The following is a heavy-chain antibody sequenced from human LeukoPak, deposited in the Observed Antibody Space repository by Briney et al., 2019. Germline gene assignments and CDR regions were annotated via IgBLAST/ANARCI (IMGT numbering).Heavy chain of an antibody. J-gene: IGHJ6*02. CDR3: ARLLGCSGGSCYFAKDYYYYGMDV. CDR1: GYSFTIYW. CDR2: FYPGGSDT. V-gene: IGHV5-51*01. Sequence: GESLKISCKGSGYSFTIYWIGWVRQMPGKGLEWMGIFYPGGSDTRYSPSFQGQVTITADKSISTAYLQWSSLKASDTAMYYCARLLGCSGGSCYFAKDYYYYGMDVWGQGTTVTVSS. D-gene: IGHD2-15*01.